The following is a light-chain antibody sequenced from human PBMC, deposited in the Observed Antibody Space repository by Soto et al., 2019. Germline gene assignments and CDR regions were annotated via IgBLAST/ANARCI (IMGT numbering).Light chain of an antibody. V-gene: IGKV3-15*01. Sequence: EIVMAQSPATLSVSPGERATLSCRASQSVSSDLAWYQQKPGQAPRLLIYGASTRATGIPATFSGSGSGTEFTLTITSLQSEDVAVYYCQQYNEWILTYGVETKVNI. CDR3: QQYNEWILT. CDR2: GAS. CDR1: QSVSSD. J-gene: IGKJ4*01.